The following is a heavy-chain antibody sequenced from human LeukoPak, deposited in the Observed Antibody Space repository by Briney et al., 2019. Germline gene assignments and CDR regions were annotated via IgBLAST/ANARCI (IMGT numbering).Heavy chain of an antibody. J-gene: IGHJ1*01. V-gene: IGHV4-34*01. CDR1: GGSFSGYH. CDR3: ARGRYCSGGSCYAARYFQH. CDR2: INHSGST. D-gene: IGHD2-15*01. Sequence: TSETLSLTCAVYGGSFSGYHWSWVRQPPGKGLEWIGEINHSGSTNYNPSLKSRVTISVDTSKNQFSLKLSSVTAADTAVYYCARGRYCSGGSCYAARYFQHWGQGTLVTVSS.